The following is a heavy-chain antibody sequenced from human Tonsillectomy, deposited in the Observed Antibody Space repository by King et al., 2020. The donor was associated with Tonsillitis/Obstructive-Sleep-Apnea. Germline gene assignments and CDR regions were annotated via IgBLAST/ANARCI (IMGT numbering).Heavy chain of an antibody. Sequence: VQLVKSGGGLVQPGGSLRLSCAASGFTVSNNYMSWVRQAPGKGLEWVSVIDSGGSTYYADSVKGRFTISRDNSKNTLYLQMNSLRAEDTAVYYCARDGYCSSTSCYDIGYWGQGTLVTVSS. V-gene: IGHV3-66*01. J-gene: IGHJ4*02. D-gene: IGHD2-2*01. CDR2: IDSGGST. CDR3: ARDGYCSSTSCYDIGY. CDR1: GFTVSNNY.